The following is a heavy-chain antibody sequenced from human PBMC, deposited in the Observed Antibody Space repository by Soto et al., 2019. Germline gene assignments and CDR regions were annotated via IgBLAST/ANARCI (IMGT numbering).Heavy chain of an antibody. CDR2: ISWNSGSI. CDR1: GFTFDDYA. Sequence: GGSLRLSCAASGFTFDDYAMHWVRQAPGKGLEWVSGISWNSGSIGYADSVKGRFTISRDNAKNSLYLQMNSLRAEDTALYYCAIPPEAGTIEDSVGWFDPWGQGTLVTVSS. J-gene: IGHJ5*02. CDR3: AIPPEAGTIEDSVGWFDP. D-gene: IGHD6-13*01. V-gene: IGHV3-9*01.